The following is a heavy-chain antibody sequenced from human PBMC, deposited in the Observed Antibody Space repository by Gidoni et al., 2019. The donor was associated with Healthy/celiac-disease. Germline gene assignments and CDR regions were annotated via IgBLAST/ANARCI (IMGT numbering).Heavy chain of an antibody. J-gene: IGHJ4*02. CDR3: ASRYSYGRPFDY. CDR1: GGSFSGYY. CDR2: INHSGST. Sequence: QVQLQQWGAGLLKPSETLSLTCAVYGGSFSGYYWSWIRQPPGKGLEWIGEINHSGSTNYNPSLKSRVTISVDTSKNQVSLKLSSVTAADTAVYYCASRYSYGRPFDYWGQGTLVTVSS. D-gene: IGHD5-18*01. V-gene: IGHV4-34*01.